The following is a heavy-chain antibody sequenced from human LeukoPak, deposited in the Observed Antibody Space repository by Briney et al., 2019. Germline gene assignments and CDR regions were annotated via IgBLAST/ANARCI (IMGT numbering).Heavy chain of an antibody. Sequence: SGPTLVKPTQTLTLTCTFSGFSLSTNGVGVGWIRQPPGKALEWLALIYWNGDERYSPFLKSRLTITKDTSKNQVVLTVTNMDPVDTATYYCAHRRGITIFGVAHDAFDIWGQGTMVTVSS. CDR3: AHRRGITIFGVAHDAFDI. CDR1: GFSLSTNGVG. CDR2: IYWNGDE. V-gene: IGHV2-5*01. J-gene: IGHJ3*02. D-gene: IGHD3-3*01.